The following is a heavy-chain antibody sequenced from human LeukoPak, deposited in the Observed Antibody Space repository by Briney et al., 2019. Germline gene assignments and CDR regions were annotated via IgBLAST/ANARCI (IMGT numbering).Heavy chain of an antibody. J-gene: IGHJ3*02. CDR2: INHSGST. CDR1: GGSFSGYY. CDR3: ASYSIGGKVVGAVRGAFDI. Sequence: SETLSLTCAVYGGSFSGYYWSWIRQPPGKGLEWIGEINHSGSTNYNPSLKSRVTISVDTSKNQFSLKLSSVTAADTAVYYCASYSIGGKVVGAVRGAFDIWGQGTMVTVSS. D-gene: IGHD1-26*01. V-gene: IGHV4-34*01.